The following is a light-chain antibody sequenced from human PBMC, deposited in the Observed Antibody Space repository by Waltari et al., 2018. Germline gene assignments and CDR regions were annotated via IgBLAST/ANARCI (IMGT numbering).Light chain of an antibody. J-gene: IGLJ1*01. V-gene: IGLV2-14*01. CDR3: SSYTTSSAPGV. Sequence: QSALTQPASVSGSPGQSITISCSGTDSAVGAYDFVSWYQQHPGKAPHLIFYEVSNRPSGISNRFSASKSGNTASLTISGLQAEDEADYYCSSYTTSSAPGVFGTGTRVTVL. CDR1: DSAVGAYDF. CDR2: EVS.